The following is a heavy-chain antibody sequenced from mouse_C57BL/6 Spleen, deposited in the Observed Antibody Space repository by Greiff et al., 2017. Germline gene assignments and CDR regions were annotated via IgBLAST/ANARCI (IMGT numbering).Heavy chain of an antibody. V-gene: IGHV1-64*01. Sequence: VQLQQSGAELVKPGASVKLSCKASGYTFTSYWMHWVKQRPGQGLEWIGMIHPNSGSTNYNEKFKSKATLTVDKSSSTAYMQLSSLTSEDSAVYYCARSMIYYDYAYAMDYWGQGTSVTVSS. J-gene: IGHJ4*01. CDR1: GYTFTSYW. CDR2: IHPNSGST. D-gene: IGHD2-4*01. CDR3: ARSMIYYDYAYAMDY.